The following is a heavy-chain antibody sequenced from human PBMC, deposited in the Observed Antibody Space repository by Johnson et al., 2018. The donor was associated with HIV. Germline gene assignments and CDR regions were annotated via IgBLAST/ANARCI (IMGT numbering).Heavy chain of an antibody. CDR3: TTEDPRGYGYLFSFGDAFDI. CDR2: INSRTDGGTT. CDR1: GLSFSNFG. D-gene: IGHD5-18*01. V-gene: IGHV3-15*01. J-gene: IGHJ3*02. Sequence: VQLVESGGGVVQPGKSLTLSCVGSGLSFSNFGIHWVRQAPGKGLEWVGRINSRTDGGTTDYAAPVKGRFTISRDDSKNTLYLQMNSLKTEDTAVYYCTTEDPRGYGYLFSFGDAFDIWGQGTMVTVSS.